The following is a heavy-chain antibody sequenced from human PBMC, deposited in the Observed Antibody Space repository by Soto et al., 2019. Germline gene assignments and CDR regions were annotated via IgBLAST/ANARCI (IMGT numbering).Heavy chain of an antibody. CDR3: ASFFFIISSCYCWLVF. D-gene: IGHD2-2*01. Sequence: SETLSLTCTVSGGSISSYYWSWIRQPPGKGLEWIGYIYYSGSTNYNPSLKSRVTISVDTSKNQFSLKLSSVTAADTAVYYCASFFFIISSCYCWLVFWGQGILVT. V-gene: IGHV4-59*01. CDR1: GGSISSYY. J-gene: IGHJ1*01. CDR2: IYYSGST.